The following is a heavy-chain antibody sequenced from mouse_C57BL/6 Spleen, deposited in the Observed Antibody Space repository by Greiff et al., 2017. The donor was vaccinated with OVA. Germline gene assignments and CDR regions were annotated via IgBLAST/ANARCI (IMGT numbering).Heavy chain of an antibody. Sequence: VQLQQSGAELVRPGTSVKVSCKASGYAFTNYLIEWVKQRPGQGLEWIGVINPGSGGTNYNEKFKGKATLTADNTSITTHMQLSSLTSEDSAVYFCARGDYYFGSSYEWFAYWGQGTLVTVSA. CDR2: INPGSGGT. CDR3: ARGDYYFGSSYEWFAY. J-gene: IGHJ3*01. D-gene: IGHD1-1*01. V-gene: IGHV1-54*01. CDR1: GYAFTNYL.